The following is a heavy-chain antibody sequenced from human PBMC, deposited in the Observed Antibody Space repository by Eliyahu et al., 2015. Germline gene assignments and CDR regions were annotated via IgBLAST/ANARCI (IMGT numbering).Heavy chain of an antibody. D-gene: IGHD2-15*01. CDR3: ARRVKGMVVTLNWFDP. CDR2: IYYSGST. Sequence: QVQLQESGPGLVKPSQTLSLTCTVSGGSISXGXYYWSWIRQHPRKGLEWIGYIYYSGSTYYNPSLKSRVTISVDTSKNQFSLKLSSVTAADTAVYYCARRVKGMVVTLNWFDPWGQGTLVTVSS. CDR1: GGSISXGXYY. V-gene: IGHV4-31*03. J-gene: IGHJ5*02.